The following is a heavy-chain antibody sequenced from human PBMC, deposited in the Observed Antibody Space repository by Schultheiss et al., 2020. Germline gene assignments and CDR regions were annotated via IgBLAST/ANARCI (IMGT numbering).Heavy chain of an antibody. J-gene: IGHJ6*03. D-gene: IGHD2/OR15-2a*01. V-gene: IGHV1-2*04. Sequence: ASVKVSCKASGYTFTGYYMHWVRQAPGQGLEWMGWINPNSGVTNYAQKFQGCVTMTRDTSISTAYMELSRLKSDDTAVYYCARVPAPGALNRGLYYYYYYMDVWGKGTTVTVSS. CDR1: GYTFTGYY. CDR2: INPNSGVT. CDR3: ARVPAPGALNRGLYYYYYYMDV.